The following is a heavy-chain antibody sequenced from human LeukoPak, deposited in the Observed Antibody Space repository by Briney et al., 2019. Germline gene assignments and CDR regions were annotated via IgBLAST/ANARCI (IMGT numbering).Heavy chain of an antibody. CDR2: ISSSGGTI. J-gene: IGHJ4*02. D-gene: IGHD2-15*01. Sequence: GGSLRLSCAASGFTFSSYEMNWVRQAPGKGLEWVSYISSSGGTIYYADSVKSRFTISRDNAKNSPCLQMNSLRAEDTAVYYCARLGGGPPYYFAYWGQGTLVTVSS. CDR1: GFTFSSYE. V-gene: IGHV3-48*03. CDR3: ARLGGGPPYYFAY.